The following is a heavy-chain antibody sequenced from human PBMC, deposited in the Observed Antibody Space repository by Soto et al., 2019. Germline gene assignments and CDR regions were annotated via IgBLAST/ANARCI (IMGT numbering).Heavy chain of an antibody. CDR3: ARLDEGYCSGGSCYRNPLFFDY. Sequence: PSETLSLTCAVYGGSFSGYYWSWIRQPPGKGLEWIGEINHSGSTNYNPSLKSRVTISVDTSKNQFSLKLSSVTAADTAVYYCARLDEGYCSGGSCYRNPLFFDYWGQGTLVTVSS. CDR2: INHSGST. V-gene: IGHV4-34*01. D-gene: IGHD2-15*01. CDR1: GGSFSGYY. J-gene: IGHJ4*02.